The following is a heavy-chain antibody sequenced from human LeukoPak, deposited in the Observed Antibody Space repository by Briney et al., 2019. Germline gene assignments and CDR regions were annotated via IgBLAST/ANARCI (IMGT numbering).Heavy chain of an antibody. V-gene: IGHV1-2*02. J-gene: IGHJ6*03. CDR1: GYTFTGYY. Sequence: GASVKVSCKASGYTFTGYYMHWVRQAPGQGLEWMGWINPNSGGTNYAQKFQGRVTMTRDTSISTAYMELSRLRSDDTAVYYCARVRYNWNDVGYMDVWGKGTRSPSP. CDR2: INPNSGGT. D-gene: IGHD1-1*01. CDR3: ARVRYNWNDVGYMDV.